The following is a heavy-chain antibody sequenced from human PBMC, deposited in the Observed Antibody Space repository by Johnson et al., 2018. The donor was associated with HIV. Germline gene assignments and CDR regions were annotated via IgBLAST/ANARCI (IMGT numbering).Heavy chain of an antibody. CDR1: AFTFSVYY. J-gene: IGHJ3*02. V-gene: IGHV3-9*01. CDR3: ARGFDAFDI. CDR2: ISWNSGSI. Sequence: VDSAGTVVKPGASLRLSGSASAFTFSVYYKSWVRQAPGKGLEWVSGISWNSGSIRYADSVKGRFTISRDNSKNTLYLQMNSLRAEDTAVYYCARGFDAFDIWGQGTMVTVSS.